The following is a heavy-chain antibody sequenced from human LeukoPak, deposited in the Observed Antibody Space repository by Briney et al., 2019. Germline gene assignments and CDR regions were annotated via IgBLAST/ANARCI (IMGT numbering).Heavy chain of an antibody. CDR3: AREVYDSSGYDYYRPAFDI. CDR1: GFTFSAYA. J-gene: IGHJ3*02. D-gene: IGHD3-22*01. Sequence: PGGSLRLSCEASGFTFSAYAMTWVRQAPGKGLEWFSSIGGDNKPHCSESVKGRFAISRDNSKSMLFLQLNSLRAEDTAVYYCAREVYDSSGYDYYRPAFDIWGQGTMVTVSS. CDR2: IGGDNKP. V-gene: IGHV3-23*01.